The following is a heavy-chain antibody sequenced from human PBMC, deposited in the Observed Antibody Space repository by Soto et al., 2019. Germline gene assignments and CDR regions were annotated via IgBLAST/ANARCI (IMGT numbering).Heavy chain of an antibody. CDR1: GGSISSGGYY. V-gene: IGHV4-31*03. CDR2: IYYRGST. Sequence: QVQLQESGPGLVKPSQTLSLTCTVSGGSISSGGYYWSWIRQHPGKGLEWIGYIYYRGSTYYNPSLKSRVTISVDTSKNQFALKLSSVTAADTAVYYCAREVQQLVRGEDYYYYYGMDVLGQGTTVTVSS. D-gene: IGHD6-13*01. CDR3: AREVQQLVRGEDYYYYYGMDV. J-gene: IGHJ6*02.